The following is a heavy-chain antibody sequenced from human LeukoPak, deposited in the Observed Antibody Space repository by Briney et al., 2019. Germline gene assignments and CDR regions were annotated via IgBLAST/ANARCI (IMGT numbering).Heavy chain of an antibody. CDR3: ARLSITISKNYYYYMDV. CDR1: GYTFTSYG. J-gene: IGHJ6*03. CDR2: ISAYNGNT. Sequence: GSVKVSCKASGYTFTSYGISWVRQAPGQGLEWMGWISAYNGNTNYAQKLQGRVTMTTDTSTSTAYMELRSLRSDDTAVYYCARLSITISKNYYYYMDVWGEGTTVTVSS. V-gene: IGHV1-18*01. D-gene: IGHD3-9*01.